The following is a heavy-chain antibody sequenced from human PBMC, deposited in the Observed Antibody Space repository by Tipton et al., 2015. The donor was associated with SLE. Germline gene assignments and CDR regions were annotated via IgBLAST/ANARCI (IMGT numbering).Heavy chain of an antibody. CDR2: ISYDGNNK. V-gene: IGHV3-30*18. CDR3: AKATIPAHYYYGMDV. Sequence: SLRLSCGASGFTFSTYGMHWVRQAPGKGLEWVAVISYDGNNKYYADSVKGRFTISRDNSKNTLYLQMSSLRAEDTAVYHCAKATIPAHYYYGMDVWGQGTTVTVSS. J-gene: IGHJ6*02. CDR1: GFTFSTYG. D-gene: IGHD2-2*01.